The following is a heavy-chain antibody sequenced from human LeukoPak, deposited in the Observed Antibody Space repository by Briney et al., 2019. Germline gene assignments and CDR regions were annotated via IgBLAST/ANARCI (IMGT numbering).Heavy chain of an antibody. J-gene: IGHJ3*02. CDR2: ISAYNGNT. V-gene: IGHV1-18*01. Sequence: GASVKVSCKASGYTFTSYGISWVRQAPGQGLEWMGWISAYNGNTNYAQKLQGRVTMTTDTSTSTAYMELRSLRSDDTAVYYCARDGRGFMITFGGARDAFDIWGQGTMVTVSS. D-gene: IGHD3-16*01. CDR1: GYTFTSYG. CDR3: ARDGRGFMITFGGARDAFDI.